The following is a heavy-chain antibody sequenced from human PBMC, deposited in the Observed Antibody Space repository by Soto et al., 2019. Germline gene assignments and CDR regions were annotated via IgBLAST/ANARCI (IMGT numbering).Heavy chain of an antibody. J-gene: IGHJ4*02. CDR1: RYRVYIYA. CDR3: ARSIVVVTALDY. V-gene: IGHV1-3*01. D-gene: IGHD2-21*02. Sequence: ACRYRVYIYAGEWLRRTPGQRLEWMGWINAGNGNTKYSQKFQGRVTITRDTSASTAYMELSSLRSEDTAVYYCARSIVVVTALDYGCQGTLVSVSS. CDR2: INAGNGNT.